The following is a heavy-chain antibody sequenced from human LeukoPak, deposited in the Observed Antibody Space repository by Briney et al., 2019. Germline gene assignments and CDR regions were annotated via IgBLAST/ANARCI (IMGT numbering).Heavy chain of an antibody. D-gene: IGHD6-19*01. V-gene: IGHV1-24*01. CDR3: ATPGSSGWYRDYYFDY. Sequence: ASVKVSCKVSGYTLTELSMHWVRQAPGKGLEWMGGFDPEDGETTYAQKFQGRVTMTEDTSTDTAYMELSSLRSEDTAVHYCATPGSSGWYRDYYFDYRGQGTLVTVSS. CDR2: FDPEDGET. CDR1: GYTLTELS. J-gene: IGHJ4*02.